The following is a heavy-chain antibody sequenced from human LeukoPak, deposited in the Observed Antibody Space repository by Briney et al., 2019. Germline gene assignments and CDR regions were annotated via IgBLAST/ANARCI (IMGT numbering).Heavy chain of an antibody. V-gene: IGHV4-34*01. CDR1: GGPFSGYY. CDR2: INHSGST. CDR3: ARAPYSGSFFDY. J-gene: IGHJ4*02. D-gene: IGHD6-13*01. Sequence: PSETLSLTCAVYGGPFSGYYWSWIRQPPGKGLEWIGEINHSGSTNYNPSLKSRVTISVDTSKNQFSLKLSSVTAADTAVYYCARAPYSGSFFDYWGQGTLVTVSS.